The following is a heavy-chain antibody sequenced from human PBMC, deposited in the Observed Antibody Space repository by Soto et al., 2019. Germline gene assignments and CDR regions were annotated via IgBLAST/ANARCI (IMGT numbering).Heavy chain of an antibody. V-gene: IGHV4-31*03. D-gene: IGHD2-21*02. CDR2: VHYSGTI. Sequence: QVQVQESGPGLVKPSQTLSLTCTVSGDSIINGIYYWTWIRQHPGKGLEWIGHVHYSGTIYYNPSLTSRVTMSVDTSNNQVSLELSSVTVADTAVYSCVRGADRYKCGFWGQGTLVTVSS. CDR1: GDSIINGIYY. CDR3: VRGADRYKCGF. J-gene: IGHJ4*02.